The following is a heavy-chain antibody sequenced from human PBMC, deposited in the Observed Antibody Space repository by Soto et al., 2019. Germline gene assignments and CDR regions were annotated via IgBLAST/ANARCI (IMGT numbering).Heavy chain of an antibody. Sequence: SGGSLRLSCAASGFTFSSYAMSWVRQAPGKGLEWVSAISGSGGSTYYADSVKGRFTISRDNSKNTLYLQMNSLRAEDTAVYYCAKDRDYSNSNDYWGQGTLVTVSS. CDR2: ISGSGGST. J-gene: IGHJ4*02. D-gene: IGHD4-4*01. CDR3: AKDRDYSNSNDY. CDR1: GFTFSSYA. V-gene: IGHV3-23*01.